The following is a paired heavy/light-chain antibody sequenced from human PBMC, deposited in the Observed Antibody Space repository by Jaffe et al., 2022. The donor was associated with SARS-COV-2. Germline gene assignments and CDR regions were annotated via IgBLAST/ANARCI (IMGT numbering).Heavy chain of an antibody. J-gene: IGHJ4*02. CDR1: GFTFSSYV. CDR2: LTGSGTST. V-gene: IGHV3-23*01. CDR3: AKLLYPSGNIYFDY. D-gene: IGHD2-2*02. Sequence: EVQFLESGGGLVQPGGSLRLSCAASGFTFSSYVMNWVRQAPGKGLEWVSTLTGSGTSTYYADSVKGRFTISRDNSMNTLYLQMNSLRAEDTAVYYCAKLLYPSGNIYFDYWGQGMLVTVSS.
Light chain of an antibody. CDR1: QGISSY. CDR3: QQVNSYPIT. J-gene: IGKJ5*01. CDR2: AAS. V-gene: IGKV1-9*01. Sequence: DIQLTQSPSSLSASVGDRVTITCRASQGISSYLGWYQQKPGKAPKLLIYAASTLQSGVPSRFSGSGSGTEFTLTISSLQPEDFATYYCQQVNSYPITFGQGTRLEIK.